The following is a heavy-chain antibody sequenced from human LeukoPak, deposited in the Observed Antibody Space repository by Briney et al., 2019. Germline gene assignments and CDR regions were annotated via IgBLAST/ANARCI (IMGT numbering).Heavy chain of an antibody. V-gene: IGHV3-48*01. CDR3: ARDNYGSGSYPCDY. CDR2: ISSSSTI. CDR1: GFTFSSYS. J-gene: IGHJ4*02. D-gene: IGHD3-10*01. Sequence: GGSLRLSCAPSGFTFSSYSMNWVRQAPGKGLEWVSYISSSSTIYYADSVKGRFTISRDNAKNSLYLQMNSLRAEDTAVYYCARDNYGSGSYPCDYWGQGTLVTVSS.